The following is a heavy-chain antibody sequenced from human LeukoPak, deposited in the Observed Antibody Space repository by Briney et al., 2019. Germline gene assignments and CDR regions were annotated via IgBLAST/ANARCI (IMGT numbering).Heavy chain of an antibody. CDR1: GFTFSSYA. Sequence: PGGSLRLSCAASGFTFSSYAMSWVRQAPGKGLEWVSAISGSGGSTYYADSVKGRFTISRDNSKNTLYLQMNSLRAEDTAVYYCAKGITFYYDSSGYSSDYWGQGTLVTVSS. CDR2: ISGSGGST. D-gene: IGHD3-22*01. V-gene: IGHV3-23*01. CDR3: AKGITFYYDSSGYSSDY. J-gene: IGHJ4*02.